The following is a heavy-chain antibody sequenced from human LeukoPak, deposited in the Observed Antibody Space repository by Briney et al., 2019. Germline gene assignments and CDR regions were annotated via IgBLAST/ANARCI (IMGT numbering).Heavy chain of an antibody. CDR2: ISGSGGST. J-gene: IGHJ4*02. Sequence: PGGSLRLSCAASGFTFSSYAMSWVRQAPGKGLEWVSAISGSGGSTYYADSVKGRFTISRDNSKNTLYLQMNSLRAEDTAVYYCAKGLTYYYDSSGSPTGGDYWGQGTLVTVSS. CDR1: GFTFSSYA. V-gene: IGHV3-23*01. D-gene: IGHD3-22*01. CDR3: AKGLTYYYDSSGSPTGGDY.